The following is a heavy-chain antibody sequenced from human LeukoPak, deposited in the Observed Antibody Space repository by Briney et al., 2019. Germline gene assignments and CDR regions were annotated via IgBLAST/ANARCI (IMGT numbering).Heavy chain of an antibody. CDR1: GFTFSSYG. V-gene: IGHV3-30*03. CDR3: ARESGGPTDHYYYGMDV. CDR2: ISYDGSNK. J-gene: IGHJ6*02. D-gene: IGHD4-23*01. Sequence: GGSLRLSCAASGFTFSSYGMHWVHQAPGKGLEWVAVISYDGSNKYYADSVRGRFTISRDNSKNTLYLQMNSLRAEDTAVYYCARESGGPTDHYYYGMDVWGQGTTVTVSS.